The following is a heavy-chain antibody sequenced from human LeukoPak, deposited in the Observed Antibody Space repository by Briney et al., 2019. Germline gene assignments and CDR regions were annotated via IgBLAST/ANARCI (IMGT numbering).Heavy chain of an antibody. Sequence: GGSLRLSCAASGFTFSSYGMHWVRQAPGKGLEWVAVISYDGSNKYYADSVKGRFTISRDNSKNTLYLQMNSLRAEDTAVYYCAKDRRRITIFGPLGLSYYYYYMDVWGKGTTVTVSS. CDR3: AKDRRRITIFGPLGLSYYYYYMDV. J-gene: IGHJ6*03. D-gene: IGHD3-3*01. V-gene: IGHV3-30*18. CDR2: ISYDGSNK. CDR1: GFTFSSYG.